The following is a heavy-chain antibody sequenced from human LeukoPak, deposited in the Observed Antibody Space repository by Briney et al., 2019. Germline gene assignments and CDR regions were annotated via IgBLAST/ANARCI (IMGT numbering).Heavy chain of an antibody. CDR2: ISDGGGSR. CDR1: GITLSNYG. Sequence: TGGSLRLSCAVSGITLSNYGMSWVRQAPGKGLEWVAGISDGGGSRNYADSVKGRLTISRDNPKNTLYLQMNSLRAEDTAVYFCAKRGVVIRAVIIVGFHKEAYYFDYWGQGALVTVSS. J-gene: IGHJ4*02. V-gene: IGHV3-23*01. D-gene: IGHD3-10*01. CDR3: AKRGVVIRAVIIVGFHKEAYYFDY.